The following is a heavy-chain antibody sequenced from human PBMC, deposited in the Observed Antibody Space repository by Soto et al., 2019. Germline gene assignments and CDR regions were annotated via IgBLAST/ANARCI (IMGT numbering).Heavy chain of an antibody. Sequence: ASVKVSCKASGYTFTSYGISWVRQAPGQGLEWMGWISAYNGNTNYAQKLQGRVTMTTDTSTSTAYMELRSLRYDDTAVYYCSRTCFYGDYDYLDFRAQGYLVTVSS. CDR3: SRTCFYGDYDYLDF. CDR2: ISAYNGNT. D-gene: IGHD4-17*01. CDR1: GYTFTSYG. V-gene: IGHV1-18*01. J-gene: IGHJ4*02.